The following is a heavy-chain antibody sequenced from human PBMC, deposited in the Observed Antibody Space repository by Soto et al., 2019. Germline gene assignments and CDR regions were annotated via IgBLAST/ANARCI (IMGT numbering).Heavy chain of an antibody. CDR1: GGSINSGAYY. D-gene: IGHD6-13*01. CDR2: ISYTGRT. J-gene: IGHJ5*02. V-gene: IGHV4-31*03. Sequence: QVQLQESGPGLVKPSQTLSLTCSLSGGSINSGAYYWGWIRQHPGKGLEWIGYISYTGRTYSNPSLQSRVTIALDMSESQFSLKLTSVTAADTAVYFCARVSATGTRWIDPWGQGTLVTVSP. CDR3: ARVSATGTRWIDP.